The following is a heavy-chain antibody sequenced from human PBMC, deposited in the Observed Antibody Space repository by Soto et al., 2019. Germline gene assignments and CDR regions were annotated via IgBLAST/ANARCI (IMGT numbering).Heavy chain of an antibody. D-gene: IGHD6-13*01. CDR3: AKDLILIAAAGTGTGTFDY. J-gene: IGHJ4*02. CDR2: ISGSGGST. Sequence: GGSLRLSCAASGFTFSSYAMSWVRQAPGKGLEWVSAISGSGGSTYYADSVKGRFTISRDNSKNTLYLQMNSLRAEDTAVYYCAKDLILIAAAGTGTGTFDYWGQGTLVTVSS. V-gene: IGHV3-23*01. CDR1: GFTFSSYA.